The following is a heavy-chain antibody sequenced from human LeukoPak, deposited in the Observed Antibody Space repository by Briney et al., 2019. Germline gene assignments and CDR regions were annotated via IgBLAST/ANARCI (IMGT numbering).Heavy chain of an antibody. CDR2: IIPIFGTA. Sequence: SVKVSCKASGGTFSSYAISWVRQAPGQGLEWMGGIIPIFGTANYAQKFQGRVTITADESMSTAYMELSSLRSEDTAVYYCARGFGGSSSDWYFDLWGRGTLVTVSS. CDR1: GGTFSSYA. D-gene: IGHD6-6*01. CDR3: ARGFGGSSSDWYFDL. J-gene: IGHJ2*01. V-gene: IGHV1-69*13.